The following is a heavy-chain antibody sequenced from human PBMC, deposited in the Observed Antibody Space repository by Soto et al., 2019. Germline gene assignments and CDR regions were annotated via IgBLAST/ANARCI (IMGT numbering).Heavy chain of an antibody. CDR3: AKAGLGGISPDY. D-gene: IGHD3-16*02. V-gene: IGHV3-30*18. Sequence: GGSLRLSCAASGFTFSSYGMHWVRQAPGKGLEWVAVISYDGSNKYYADSVKGRFTISRDNSKNTLYLQMNSLRAEDTAVYYCAKAGLGGISPDYWGQGTLVTVSS. CDR1: GFTFSSYG. CDR2: ISYDGSNK. J-gene: IGHJ4*02.